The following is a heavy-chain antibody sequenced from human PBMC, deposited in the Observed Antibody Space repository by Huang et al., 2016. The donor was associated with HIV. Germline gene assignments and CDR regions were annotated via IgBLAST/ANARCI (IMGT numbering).Heavy chain of an antibody. CDR2: SNTKTGNP. V-gene: IGHV7-4-1*02. D-gene: IGHD5-18*01. CDR1: GYNFTTYA. Sequence: QVQLVQSGSELKKTGASVKLSCWASGYNFTTYALNWVRQAHGQGLEWMGWSNTKTGNPTYAQGVTGLFVFSLDTSVSTSYLQITGLKAEDTAVYYFARRWIQDYWGQGTLVTVSS. CDR3: ARRWIQDY. J-gene: IGHJ4*02.